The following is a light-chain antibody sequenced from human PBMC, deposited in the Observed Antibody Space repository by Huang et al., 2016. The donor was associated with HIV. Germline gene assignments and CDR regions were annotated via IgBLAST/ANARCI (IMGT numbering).Light chain of an antibody. CDR1: QTINNY. J-gene: IGKJ4*01. CDR2: DAS. CDR3: QQRSNLLT. Sequence: EIVLTQSPATLSLSPGERATLSCKASQTINNYFSWYQHKPGRAPRHLLYDASNRAPGMPARFSGSGSGTDFTLTVSGLEPEDSAVYYCQQRSNLLTFGGGTKVEIK. V-gene: IGKV3-11*01.